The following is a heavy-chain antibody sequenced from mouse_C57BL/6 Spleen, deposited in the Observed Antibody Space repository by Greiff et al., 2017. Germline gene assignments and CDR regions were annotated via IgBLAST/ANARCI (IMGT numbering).Heavy chain of an antibody. Sequence: EVQVVESGGGLVQPGGSLKLSCAASGFTFSDYYMYWVRQTPEKRLEWVAYISNGGGSTYYPDTVKGRFTISRDNAKNTLYLQMSRLKSEDTAMYYCVRGLRSGAWFAYWGQGTLVTVSA. D-gene: IGHD2-4*01. CDR2: ISNGGGST. V-gene: IGHV5-12*01. J-gene: IGHJ3*01. CDR3: VRGLRSGAWFAY. CDR1: GFTFSDYY.